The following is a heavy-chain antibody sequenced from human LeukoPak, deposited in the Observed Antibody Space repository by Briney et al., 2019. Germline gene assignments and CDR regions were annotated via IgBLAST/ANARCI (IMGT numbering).Heavy chain of an antibody. Sequence: GGSLRLSCAASPFTSSGHWMSWVRQAPGKGREWVANIKEDVSEKYYLDSVKGRFTISRDNAKNSLHLQINSLRVEDTAVYYCARNSFAELMLLGSAYGMDVWGQGTTVIVSS. CDR2: IKEDVSEK. V-gene: IGHV3-7*01. D-gene: IGHD2-8*01. CDR3: ARNSFAELMLLGSAYGMDV. J-gene: IGHJ6*02. CDR1: PFTSSGHW.